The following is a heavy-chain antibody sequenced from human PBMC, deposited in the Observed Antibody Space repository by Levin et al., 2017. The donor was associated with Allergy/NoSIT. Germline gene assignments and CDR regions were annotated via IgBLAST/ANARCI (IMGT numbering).Heavy chain of an antibody. CDR3: ARGKYYFASGSYYARVNHFDS. D-gene: IGHD3-10*01. Sequence: SETLSLTCTVSGGSISSGDFYWTWIRQPPGKGLEWIGYIYYSGSTYYNPSLKSRLTISVDMSKNQFSLKLTSVAAADTAVYYCARGKYYFASGSYYARVNHFDSWGQGTLVTVSS. CDR2: IYYSGST. J-gene: IGHJ5*01. CDR1: GGSISSGDFY. V-gene: IGHV4-30-4*01.